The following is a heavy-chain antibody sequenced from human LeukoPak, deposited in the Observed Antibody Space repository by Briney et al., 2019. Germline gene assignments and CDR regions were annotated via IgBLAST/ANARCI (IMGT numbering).Heavy chain of an antibody. CDR1: GGSISSYY. Sequence: SETLSLTCTVSGGSISSYYWNWIRQPPGKGLEWIGYIYSGSTNYNPSLKSRVTISVDTSKNQFSLKLSSVTAADTAVYYCAARRGYCSGGSCYTFDYWGQGTLVTVSS. CDR2: IYSGST. V-gene: IGHV4-59*08. D-gene: IGHD2-15*01. J-gene: IGHJ4*02. CDR3: AARRGYCSGGSCYTFDY.